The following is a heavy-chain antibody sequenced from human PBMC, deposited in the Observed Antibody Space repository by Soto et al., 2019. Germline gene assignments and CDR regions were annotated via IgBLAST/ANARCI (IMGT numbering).Heavy chain of an antibody. CDR1: GYTFTGYY. J-gene: IGHJ5*02. D-gene: IGHD6-19*01. Sequence: QVQLVQSGAEVKKPGASVKVSCKASGYTFTGYYMHWVRQAPGQGLAWMGWINPNSGGTNYAQKFPGCVTMTRARSFSPCYMELRRLRSDVTAVYYCARDPVGGAVAGRKRGWFDLSGQRTLVTVSS. CDR2: INPNSGGT. CDR3: ARDPVGGAVAGRKRGWFDL. V-gene: IGHV1-2*04.